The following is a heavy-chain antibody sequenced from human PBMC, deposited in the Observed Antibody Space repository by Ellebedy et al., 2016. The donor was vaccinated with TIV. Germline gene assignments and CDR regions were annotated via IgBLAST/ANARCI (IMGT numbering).Heavy chain of an antibody. J-gene: IGHJ6*02. CDR1: GYTFTTYG. CDR2: ISAYNGDT. Sequence: AASVKVSCKASGYTFTTYGFSWVRQAPGQGLEWMGWISAYNGDTNYAQKLQGRVTMTTDTSTSTAYMELRSLRSDDTAVYYCARDPLPLGYCSSTSCSYYYGMDVWGQGTTVTVSS. CDR3: ARDPLPLGYCSSTSCSYYYGMDV. V-gene: IGHV1-18*04. D-gene: IGHD2-2*01.